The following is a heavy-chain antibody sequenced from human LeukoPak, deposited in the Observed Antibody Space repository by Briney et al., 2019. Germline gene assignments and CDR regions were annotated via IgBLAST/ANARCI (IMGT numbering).Heavy chain of an antibody. CDR3: ARHPDCSGGSCYLGRYYYYGMDV. J-gene: IGHJ6*02. CDR1: GGSISSYY. CDR2: IYYSGST. V-gene: IGHV4-59*08. Sequence: PSETLSLTCTVSGGSISSYYCSWIRQPPGKGLEWIGYIYYSGSTNYNPSLKSRVTISVDTSKNQFSLKLSSVTAADTAVYYCARHPDCSGGSCYLGRYYYYGMDVWGQGTTVTVSS. D-gene: IGHD2-15*01.